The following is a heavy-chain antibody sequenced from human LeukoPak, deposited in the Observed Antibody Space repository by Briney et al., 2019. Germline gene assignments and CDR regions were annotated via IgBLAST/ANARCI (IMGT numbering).Heavy chain of an antibody. CDR2: ISAYNGNT. V-gene: IGHV1-18*01. J-gene: IGHJ4*02. CDR3: ARDAKGLRFDY. CDR1: GYTFTSYG. Sequence: ASVKVSCKASGYTFTSYGISWVRQAPGQGLEWMGWISAYNGNTNYAQRLQGRVTMTTDTSTSTAYMELRSLRSDDAAVYYCARDAKGLRFDYWGQGTLVTVSS.